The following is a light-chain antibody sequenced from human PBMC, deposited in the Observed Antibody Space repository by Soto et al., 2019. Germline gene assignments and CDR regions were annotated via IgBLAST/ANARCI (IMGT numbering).Light chain of an antibody. CDR2: YDD. CDR3: EAWDDSLDGPV. CDR1: NSNIGNNA. J-gene: IGLJ3*02. Sequence: QSVLTQPPSVSGAPRQKVTISCSGSNSNIGNNAVNWYQQFAGKAPKLLIYYDDLLTLGVSDRFSGSKSGTSASLAISGLQSEDEATYYYEAWDDSLDGPVFGGGTKLTVL. V-gene: IGLV1-36*01.